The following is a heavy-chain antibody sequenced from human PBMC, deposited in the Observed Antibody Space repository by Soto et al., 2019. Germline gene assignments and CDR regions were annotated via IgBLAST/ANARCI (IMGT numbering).Heavy chain of an antibody. D-gene: IGHD5-12*01. CDR3: ARDLRDRDGYNYIYVS. V-gene: IGHV1-69*06. Sequence: SVKVSCKASGGSLSTQAISWVRQAPGQRLEWMGGIIPQFGTGNYAQGFQDRVTITADKSTSTAYMELSSLRSEDTAVYYCARDLRDRDGYNYIYVSWGQGTLVTVSS. J-gene: IGHJ5*02. CDR1: GGSLSTQA. CDR2: IIPQFGTG.